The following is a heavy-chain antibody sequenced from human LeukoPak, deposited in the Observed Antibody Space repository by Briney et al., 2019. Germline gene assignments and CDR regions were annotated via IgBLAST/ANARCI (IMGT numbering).Heavy chain of an antibody. J-gene: IGHJ4*02. CDR3: VRGHNYFDGSGYTYYFDC. D-gene: IGHD3-22*01. CDR2: VYPSGTT. Sequence: PSETLSLTCTVSGGSISPYYWNWLRQPAGKGLEWVGRVYPSGTTNYTPSLKSRATMSIDTSKNQFFLKLNSVTAADTAVYYCVRGHNYFDGSGYTYYFDCWGQGTLVTVSS. V-gene: IGHV4-4*07. CDR1: GGSISPYY.